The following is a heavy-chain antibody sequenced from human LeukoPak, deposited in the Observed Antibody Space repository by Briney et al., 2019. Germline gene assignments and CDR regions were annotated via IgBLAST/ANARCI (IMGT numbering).Heavy chain of an antibody. V-gene: IGHV1-8*01. CDR3: TRGPPNWGYDY. CDR2: MSPNSGNT. J-gene: IGHJ4*02. D-gene: IGHD7-27*01. CDR1: GYTFTSYD. Sequence: ASVKVSRKATGYTFTSYDINWVRQATGQGLEWMGWMSPNSGNTGYAQKFQGRVTMTRSTSMSTAYMELSSLKSEDTAVYYCTRGPPNWGYDYWGQGTLVTVSS.